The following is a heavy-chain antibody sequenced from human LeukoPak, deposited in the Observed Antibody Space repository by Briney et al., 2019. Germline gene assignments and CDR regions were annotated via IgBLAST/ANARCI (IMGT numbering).Heavy chain of an antibody. Sequence: GGSLRLSCAASGFTFSHHAMSWARQSLGKRLEWVSVIIGDGSNTYYADSVKGRFTISRDNSNNMLYLQMNSPRGEDTAVYYCAKSMTTTNVDWFDPWGQGTLVTVSS. CDR3: AKSMTTTNVDWFDP. CDR2: IIGDGSNT. CDR1: GFTFSHHA. J-gene: IGHJ5*02. D-gene: IGHD2-8*01. V-gene: IGHV3-23*01.